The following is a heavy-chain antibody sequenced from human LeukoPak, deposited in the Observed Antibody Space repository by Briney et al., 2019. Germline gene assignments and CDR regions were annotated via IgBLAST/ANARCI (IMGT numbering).Heavy chain of an antibody. J-gene: IGHJ4*02. Sequence: PGGSLRLSCAASGFTFSSYWMHWVRQAPGKGLVWVSRINSDGSSTSYADSVKGRFTISRDNAKNTLYLQMNSLRAEDTAVYYCARSWSPPFGVVIPPLPNWGQGTLVTVSS. V-gene: IGHV3-74*01. CDR2: INSDGSST. D-gene: IGHD3-3*01. CDR1: GFTFSSYW. CDR3: ARSWSPPFGVVIPPLPN.